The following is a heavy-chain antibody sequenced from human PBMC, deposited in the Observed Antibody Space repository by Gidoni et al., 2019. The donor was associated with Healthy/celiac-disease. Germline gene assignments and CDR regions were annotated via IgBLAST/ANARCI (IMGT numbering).Heavy chain of an antibody. D-gene: IGHD6-6*01. J-gene: IGHJ4*02. Sequence: EVQLVESGGGLVKPGGSLRLSCAASGFTFSSYSMNWVRQAPGKGLEWVSSISSSSSYIYYADSVKGRFTISRDNAKNSLYLQMNSLRAEDTAVYYCASGGIAARSKLAYWGQGTLVTVSS. CDR2: ISSSSSYI. CDR1: GFTFSSYS. CDR3: ASGGIAARSKLAY. V-gene: IGHV3-21*01.